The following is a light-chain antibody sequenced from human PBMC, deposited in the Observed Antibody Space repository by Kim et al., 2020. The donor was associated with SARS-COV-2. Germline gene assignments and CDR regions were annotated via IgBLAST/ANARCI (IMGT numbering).Light chain of an antibody. CDR2: GTS. CDR1: EDVRND. CDR3: LQHNTYPIT. J-gene: IGKJ5*01. V-gene: IGKV1-17*01. Sequence: ESAGNRIPLTCRASEDVRNDLGWDQQNPGRAPKRLIYGTSSLQSGVPSGFSGSGSGTEFTLTISSLQPEDFATYFCLQHNTYPITFGQGTRLEIK.